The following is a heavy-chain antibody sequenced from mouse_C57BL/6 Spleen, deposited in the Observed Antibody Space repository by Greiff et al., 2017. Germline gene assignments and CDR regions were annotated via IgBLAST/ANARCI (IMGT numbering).Heavy chain of an antibody. V-gene: IGHV1-4*01. CDR1: GYTFTSYT. J-gene: IGHJ2*01. CDR2: INPSSGYT. CDR3: AREDYYGSSYAFDY. Sequence: QVQLQQSGAELARPGASVKMSCKASGYTFTSYTMHWVKQRPGQGLEWIGYINPSSGYTKYNQQFKDTATLTADKSSSTAYMQLSSLTSEDSAVYYCAREDYYGSSYAFDYWGQGTTLTVSS. D-gene: IGHD1-1*01.